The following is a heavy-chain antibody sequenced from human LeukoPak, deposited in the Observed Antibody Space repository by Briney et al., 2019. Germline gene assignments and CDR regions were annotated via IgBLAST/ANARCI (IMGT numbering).Heavy chain of an antibody. J-gene: IGHJ5*02. Sequence: SETLSLTCADHGGSPSGYYWSWIRQPPRKGLEWIGEINHSVSTNYTPSPKSRVTISVDTSKNQFSLKLSSVTAADTAVYYCARETGYCSSTSCYRWFDPWGEGTLVTVSS. CDR3: ARETGYCSSTSCYRWFDP. D-gene: IGHD2-2*02. CDR1: GGSPSGYY. V-gene: IGHV4-34*01. CDR2: INHSVST.